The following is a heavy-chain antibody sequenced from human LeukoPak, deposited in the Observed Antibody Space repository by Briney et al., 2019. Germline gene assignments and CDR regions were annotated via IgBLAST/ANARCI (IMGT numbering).Heavy chain of an antibody. D-gene: IGHD5-18*01. J-gene: IGHJ4*02. V-gene: IGHV3-48*03. CDR1: GFTFSSYE. Sequence: GGSLRLSCAASGFTFSSYEMNWVRQAPGKGLEWVSYIRSSGSTIYYADSVKGRFTISRDNAKNSLYLQMNSLGAEDTAVYYCARGGYSYGYHYWGQGTLVTVSS. CDR3: ARGGYSYGYHY. CDR2: IRSSGSTI.